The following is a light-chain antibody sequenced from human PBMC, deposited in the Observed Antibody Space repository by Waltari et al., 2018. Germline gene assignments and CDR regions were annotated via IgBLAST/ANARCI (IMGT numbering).Light chain of an antibody. Sequence: EIVLTQSPATLSFSPGERATLSCRASQSLSTYLACYQHKPGQAPRLLIYHASNRATGIPARFSGSGSGTDFTLTISSLEPEDIAVYYCQQRGTFGPGTKVEIK. CDR2: HAS. CDR1: QSLSTY. CDR3: QQRGT. J-gene: IGKJ3*01. V-gene: IGKV3-11*01.